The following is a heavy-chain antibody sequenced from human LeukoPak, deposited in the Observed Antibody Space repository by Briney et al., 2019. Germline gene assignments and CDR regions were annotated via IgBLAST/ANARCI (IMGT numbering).Heavy chain of an antibody. CDR1: GGSFSGYY. CDR2: INHSGST. J-gene: IGHJ4*02. Sequence: PSETLSLTCAVYGGSFSGYYWSWIRQPPGKGLEWIGEINHSGSTNFNPSLKSRVTISVDTSKNQFSLKLSSVTAADTAVYYCARANTDITKQYYFDYWGQGTLVTVSS. CDR3: ARANTDITKQYYFDY. V-gene: IGHV4-34*01. D-gene: IGHD2-8*02.